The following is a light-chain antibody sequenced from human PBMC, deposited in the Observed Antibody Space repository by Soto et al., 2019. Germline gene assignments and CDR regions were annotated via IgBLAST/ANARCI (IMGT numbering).Light chain of an antibody. V-gene: IGKV1-39*01. CDR1: QSISSY. CDR2: AAS. Sequence: DIQMAQSPSSLSASVGDRVTITCRASQSISSYLNWYQQKPGKAPRLLIYAASSLRSGVPSRFSGSGSGTEFTLTISSLQYEDFATYYCQQTYSTPLTFGGGTKVEIK. J-gene: IGKJ4*01. CDR3: QQTYSTPLT.